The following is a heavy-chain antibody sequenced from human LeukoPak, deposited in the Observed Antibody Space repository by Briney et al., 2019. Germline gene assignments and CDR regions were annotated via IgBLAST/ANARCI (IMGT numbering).Heavy chain of an antibody. CDR2: INTNTGNP. D-gene: IGHD6-13*01. V-gene: IGHV7-4-1*02. J-gene: IGHJ5*02. Sequence: ASVKVSCKASGYTFTSYAMNWVRQASGQGLEWMGWINTNTGNPTYAQGFTGRFVFSLDTSVSTAYLQISSLKAEDTAVYYCARTSFSSSWYDWFDPWGQGTLVTVSS. CDR3: ARTSFSSSWYDWFDP. CDR1: GYTFTSYA.